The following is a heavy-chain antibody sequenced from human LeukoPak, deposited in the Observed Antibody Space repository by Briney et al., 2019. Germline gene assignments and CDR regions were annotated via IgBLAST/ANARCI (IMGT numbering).Heavy chain of an antibody. V-gene: IGHV4-4*07. CDR2: IYTSGST. Sequence: SSETLSLTCTVSGGSISSYYWSWIRQPAGKGLEWIGRIYTSGSTNYNPSLKSRVTMSVVTSKNQFSLKLSSVTAADTAVYYCARTSRDGYNRAYYFDYWGQGTLVTVSS. J-gene: IGHJ4*02. CDR1: GGSISSYY. CDR3: ARTSRDGYNRAYYFDY. D-gene: IGHD5-24*01.